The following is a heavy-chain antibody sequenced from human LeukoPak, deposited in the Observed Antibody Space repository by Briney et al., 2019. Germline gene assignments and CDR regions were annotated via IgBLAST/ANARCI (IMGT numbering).Heavy chain of an antibody. CDR2: ISGTGSST. J-gene: IGHJ3*01. V-gene: IGHV3-23*01. CDR3: VKDIQLST. Sequence: GGSLRLSCAASGFTFSSYAMGWVRQAPGKGLEWVSTISGTGSSTYYADSVKGRFTISRDSSKNTLYLQMNSLRVEDTAIYYCVKDIQLSTWGLGTMVTVSS. D-gene: IGHD5-24*01. CDR1: GFTFSSYA.